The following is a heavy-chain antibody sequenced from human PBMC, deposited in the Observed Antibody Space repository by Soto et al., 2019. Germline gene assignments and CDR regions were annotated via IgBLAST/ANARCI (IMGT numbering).Heavy chain of an antibody. CDR2: IIPIFGTA. CDR3: ARDSGIAVAALGSWHYGMDV. CDR1: GGTFSSYA. Sequence: QVQLVQSGAEVKKPGSSVKVSCKASGGTFSSYAISCVRQAPGQGLEWMGGIIPIFGTANYAQKFQGRVTITADKSTSTAYMELSSMRSEDTAVYYCARDSGIAVAALGSWHYGMDVWGQGTTVTVAS. V-gene: IGHV1-69*06. D-gene: IGHD6-19*01. J-gene: IGHJ6*02.